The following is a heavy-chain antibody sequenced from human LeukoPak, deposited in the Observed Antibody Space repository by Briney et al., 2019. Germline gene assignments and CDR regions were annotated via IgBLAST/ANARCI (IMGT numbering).Heavy chain of an antibody. J-gene: IGHJ4*02. D-gene: IGHD6-13*01. CDR1: GFTFCPYW. V-gene: IGHV3-74*03. CDR2: ISRCGSRT. CDR3: ARDTIAADGDIDY. Sequence: GGSLRLSCAASGFTFCPYWMHWARQAPGQGLEWVSLISRCGSRTTYADSVKGRFTISRDNAKNPLYLQMNSLRVEDTAVYYCARDTIAADGDIDYWGQGALVTVSS.